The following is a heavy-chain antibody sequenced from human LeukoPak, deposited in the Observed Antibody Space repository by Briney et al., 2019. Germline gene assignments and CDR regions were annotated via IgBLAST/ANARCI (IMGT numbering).Heavy chain of an antibody. CDR3: AREDTAMAEGVMNFDY. V-gene: IGHV3-23*01. CDR2: IRGSGGSS. CDR1: GFTFSSYA. D-gene: IGHD5-18*01. J-gene: IGHJ4*02. Sequence: GGSLRLSCAASGFTFSSYAMSWVRQAPGKGLEWVSGIRGSGGSSYYADSVKGRFTISRDNAKNSLYLQMNSLRAEDTAVYYCAREDTAMAEGVMNFDYWGQGTLVTVSS.